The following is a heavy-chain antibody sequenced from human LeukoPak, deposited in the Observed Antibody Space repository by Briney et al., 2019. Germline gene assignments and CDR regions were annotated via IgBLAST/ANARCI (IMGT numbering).Heavy chain of an antibody. J-gene: IGHJ4*02. CDR2: IGGSNGIT. V-gene: IGHV3-23*01. CDR1: RFTFNSYA. CDR3: VKDSWRYDY. Sequence: GGSLRLSCAASRFTFNSYAMSWVRQAPGKGLEWVSVIGGSNGITFYVGSVKGRFTISRDNSKDTLYLQMNSLRAEDTAVYYCVKDSWRYDYWGQGTLVTVSS.